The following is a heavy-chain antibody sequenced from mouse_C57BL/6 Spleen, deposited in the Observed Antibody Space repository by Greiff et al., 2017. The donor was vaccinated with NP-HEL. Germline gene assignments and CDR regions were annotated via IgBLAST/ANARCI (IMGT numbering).Heavy chain of an antibody. J-gene: IGHJ2*01. CDR1: GFTFSDYG. V-gene: IGHV5-17*01. CDR2: ISSGSSTI. CDR3: ARTNWDGYYFDY. D-gene: IGHD4-1*02. Sequence: EVKLVESGGGLVKPGGSLKLSCAASGFTFSDYGMHWVRQAPEKGLEWVAYISSGSSTIYYADTVKGRFTISRDNAKNTLFLQMTSLRSEDTAMYYCARTNWDGYYFDYWGQGTTLTVSS.